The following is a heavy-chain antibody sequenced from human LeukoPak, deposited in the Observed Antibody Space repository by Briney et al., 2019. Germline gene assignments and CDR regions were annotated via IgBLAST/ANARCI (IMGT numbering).Heavy chain of an antibody. CDR3: ARGGGYQLPPHY. CDR2: INHSGST. D-gene: IGHD2-2*01. Sequence: SETLSLTCAVYGGSFSGYYWSWIRQPPGKGLEWIGEINHSGSTNYNPSLKSRVTISVDTSKNQFSLKLSSVTAADTAVYYRARGGGYQLPPHYWGQGTLVTVSS. V-gene: IGHV4-34*01. CDR1: GGSFSGYY. J-gene: IGHJ4*02.